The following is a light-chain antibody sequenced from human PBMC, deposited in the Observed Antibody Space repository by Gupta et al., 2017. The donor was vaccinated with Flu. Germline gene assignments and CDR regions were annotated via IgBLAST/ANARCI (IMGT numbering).Light chain of an antibody. J-gene: IGKJ1*01. CDR1: QSVSSTF. Sequence: DNVLTQSPGTLSLSPGERATLSCRASQSVSSTFLAWFQQKPGQAPRLLIYGTSIRATGIPDRFSGSGSGTDFTLTISILDPEDSAVYYCQQEGSLPWTFGQGTKVEIK. CDR3: QQEGSLPWT. V-gene: IGKV3-20*01. CDR2: GTS.